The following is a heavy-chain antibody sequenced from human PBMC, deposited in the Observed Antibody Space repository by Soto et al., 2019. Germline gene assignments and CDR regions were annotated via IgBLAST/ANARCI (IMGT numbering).Heavy chain of an antibody. V-gene: IGHV3-48*01. Sequence: GGSLRLSCAASGFTFSSYSMNWVRQAPGKGLEWVSYISSSSSTIYYADSVKGRFTISRDNAKNSLYLQMNSLRAEDTAVYYCARDSAYCSSTSCYGDAFDIWGQGTMVTVSS. CDR2: ISSSSSTI. CDR1: GFTFSSYS. CDR3: ARDSAYCSSTSCYGDAFDI. D-gene: IGHD2-2*01. J-gene: IGHJ3*02.